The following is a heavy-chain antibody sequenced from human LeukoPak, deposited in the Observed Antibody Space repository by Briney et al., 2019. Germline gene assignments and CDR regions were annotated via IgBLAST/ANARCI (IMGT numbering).Heavy chain of an antibody. V-gene: IGHV4-38-2*02. J-gene: IGHJ4*02. CDR1: GYSISSGYY. D-gene: IGHD5-18*01. Sequence: SETLSLTCIVSGYSISSGYYWGWIRQPPGKGLEWIGIIYHRGSTYYNPSLKSRVTISVDTSKNQFSLKLSSVTAADTAVYFCARVGTGYSYGYSDYWGQGTLVTVSS. CDR2: IYHRGST. CDR3: ARVGTGYSYGYSDY.